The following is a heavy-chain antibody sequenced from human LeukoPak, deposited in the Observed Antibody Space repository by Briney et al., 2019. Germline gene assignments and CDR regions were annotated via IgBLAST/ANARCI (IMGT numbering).Heavy chain of an antibody. D-gene: IGHD3-10*01. J-gene: IGHJ4*02. Sequence: SSETLSLTCTVSGGSISSSSYYWGWIRQPPGKGLEWIGSIYYSGSTYYNPSLKSRVTISVDTSKNQFSLKLSSVTAADTAVYYCARGKFSLPPDYWGQGTLVTVSS. CDR2: IYYSGST. CDR3: ARGKFSLPPDY. V-gene: IGHV4-39*07. CDR1: GGSISSSSYY.